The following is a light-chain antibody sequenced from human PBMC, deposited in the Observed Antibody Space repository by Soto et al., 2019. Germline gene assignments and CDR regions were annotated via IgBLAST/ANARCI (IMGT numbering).Light chain of an antibody. Sequence: EIVLMQSPGTLSLSPGERATLSCRASQNVDSIYLAWYQQKPGQAPRLLIYGASSRATGIPDRFSGSGSETDFTLTISRLEPEDFAVYYCQQYGRSPLTFGGGTKVEIK. CDR3: QQYGRSPLT. V-gene: IGKV3-20*01. CDR2: GAS. CDR1: QNVDSIY. J-gene: IGKJ4*01.